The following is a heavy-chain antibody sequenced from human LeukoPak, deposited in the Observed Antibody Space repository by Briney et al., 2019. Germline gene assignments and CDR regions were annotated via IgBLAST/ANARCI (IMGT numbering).Heavy chain of an antibody. CDR3: ARSVCSGGSCYSPWFDP. CDR2: IIPIFGTA. V-gene: IGHV1-69*01. J-gene: IGHJ5*02. CDR1: GGTFSSYA. Sequence: SVKLSCKASGGTFSSYAISWVRQAPGQGLEWMGGIIPIFGTANYAQKFQGRVTITADESTSTAYMELSSLRSEDTAVYYCARSVCSGGSCYSPWFDPWGQGTLVTVSS. D-gene: IGHD2-15*01.